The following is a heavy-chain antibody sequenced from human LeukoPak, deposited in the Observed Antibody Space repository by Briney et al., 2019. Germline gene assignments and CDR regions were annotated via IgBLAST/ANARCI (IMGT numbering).Heavy chain of an antibody. CDR3: ASMYYDILTGYYGTNAFDI. CDR1: GGSISSYY. Sequence: KPSETLSLTCTVSGGSISSYYWSWIRQPPGKGLEWIGYIYYSGSTNYNPSLKSRVTTSVDTSKNQFSLKLSSVTAADTAVYYCASMYYDILTGYYGTNAFDIWGQGTMVTVSS. V-gene: IGHV4-59*01. CDR2: IYYSGST. J-gene: IGHJ3*02. D-gene: IGHD3-9*01.